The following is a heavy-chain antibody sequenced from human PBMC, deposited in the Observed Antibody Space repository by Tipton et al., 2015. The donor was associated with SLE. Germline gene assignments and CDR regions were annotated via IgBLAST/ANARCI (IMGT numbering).Heavy chain of an antibody. CDR3: ARHRMEWLISRGYMDV. CDR1: GGSISSNDYY. V-gene: IGHV4-39*01. J-gene: IGHJ6*03. CDR2: FYYVGST. Sequence: TLSLTCTVSGGSISSNDYYSGWIRQPPGKGLEWIGPFYYVGSTSHPPSLKSRVTISADTSKNQFSLELSSVTAADTAVYYCARHRMEWLISRGYMDVWGKGTTVTVSS. D-gene: IGHD3-3*01.